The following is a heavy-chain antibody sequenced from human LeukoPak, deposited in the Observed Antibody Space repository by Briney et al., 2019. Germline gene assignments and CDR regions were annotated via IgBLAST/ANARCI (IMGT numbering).Heavy chain of an antibody. Sequence: PGGSLRLSCAASGSTFSSYWMHWVRQAPGKGLVWVSRINSDGSSTSYADSVKGRFTISRDNAKNTLYLQMNSLRAEDTALYYCVRDDILTGYPTPFDYWGQGTLVTVSS. J-gene: IGHJ4*02. CDR3: VRDDILTGYPTPFDY. V-gene: IGHV3-74*01. CDR2: INSDGSST. D-gene: IGHD3-9*01. CDR1: GSTFSSYW.